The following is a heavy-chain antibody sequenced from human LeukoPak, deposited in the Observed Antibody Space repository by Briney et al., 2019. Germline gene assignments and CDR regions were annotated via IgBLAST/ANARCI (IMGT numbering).Heavy chain of an antibody. V-gene: IGHV4-34*01. D-gene: IGHD3-10*01. Sequence: PETLSLTCTVSGGSISSYYWSWIRQPPGKGLEWIGEINHSGSTNYNPSLKSRVTISVDTSKNQFSLKLSSVTAADTAVYYCARFPYYYGSHSNWFDPWGQGTLVTVSS. J-gene: IGHJ5*02. CDR3: ARFPYYYGSHSNWFDP. CDR1: GGSISSYY. CDR2: INHSGST.